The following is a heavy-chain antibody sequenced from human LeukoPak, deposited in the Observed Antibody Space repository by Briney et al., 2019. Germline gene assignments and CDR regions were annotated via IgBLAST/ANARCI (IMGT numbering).Heavy chain of an antibody. CDR3: AREGSPPALLGSPTLRFRFDP. J-gene: IGHJ5*02. CDR2: INPNSGGT. V-gene: IGHV1-2*02. Sequence: ASVKVSCKASGYTFTGYYMHWVRQAPGQGLEWMGWINPNSGGTNYAQKFQGRVTMTRDTSISTAYMELSRLRSDDTAVYYCAREGSPPALLGSPTLRFRFDPWGQGTLVTVSS. CDR1: GYTFTGYY. D-gene: IGHD7-27*01.